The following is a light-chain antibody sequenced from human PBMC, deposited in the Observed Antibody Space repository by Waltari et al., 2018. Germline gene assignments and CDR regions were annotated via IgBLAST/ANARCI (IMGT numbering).Light chain of an antibody. J-gene: IGLJ3*02. CDR1: SSNIGSDY. V-gene: IGLV1-47*01. CDR3: ATWDDSLSGLV. CDR2: KND. Sequence: QSVLTQPPSASGTPGQRVTISCSGSSSNIGSDYVYWFQHLPGTAPKLLIYKNDQRPSGVPDRFSGSKSGTSASLAISGLRSEDEAGYYCATWDDSLSGLVFGGGTKLTVL.